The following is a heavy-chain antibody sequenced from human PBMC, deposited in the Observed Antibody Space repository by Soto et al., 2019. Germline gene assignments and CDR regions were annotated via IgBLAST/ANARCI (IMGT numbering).Heavy chain of an antibody. CDR3: ARNYYDSHGPYYWAFDI. J-gene: IGHJ3*02. D-gene: IGHD3-22*01. CDR2: ILAGGAHT. Sequence: EVQLLESGGDLVQPGGSLRLSCEASRFTFNNYAMTWVRQAPGVGLEWVSAILAGGAHTYYADSVKGRFTISRDNSKNTLYLQMNSLRADDTAVYYCARNYYDSHGPYYWAFDIWGQGTLVTVSS. CDR1: RFTFNNYA. V-gene: IGHV3-23*01.